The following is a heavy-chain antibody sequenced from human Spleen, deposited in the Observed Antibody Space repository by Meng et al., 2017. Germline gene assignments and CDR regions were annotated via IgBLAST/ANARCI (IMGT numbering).Heavy chain of an antibody. CDR3: ARGLNWFDP. CDR1: GGSISSRSYY. V-gene: IGHV4-39*07. CDR2: MYYRGST. J-gene: IGHJ5*02. Sequence: LKPSETLSPTSVVSGGSISSRSYYWGWIRQPPGKGLEWIGSMYYRGSTYYNPSLKSRVTISVDTSKNQFSLKLSSVTAADTAVYYCARGLNWFDPWGQGTLVTVSS.